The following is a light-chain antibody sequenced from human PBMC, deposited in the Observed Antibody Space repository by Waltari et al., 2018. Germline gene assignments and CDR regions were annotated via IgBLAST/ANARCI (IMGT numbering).Light chain of an antibody. CDR1: QTISSY. CDR2: AAS. CDR3: QQSYSTLFT. V-gene: IGKV1-39*01. J-gene: IGKJ3*01. Sequence: DLQMTQSPSSLSASVGDRVTITCRASQTISSYLNWYQQKPGTAPKLLIYAASSLQSGVPSRFSGTKSGTDFTLTISSLQPEDFATYYCQQSYSTLFTFGPGTTVDIK.